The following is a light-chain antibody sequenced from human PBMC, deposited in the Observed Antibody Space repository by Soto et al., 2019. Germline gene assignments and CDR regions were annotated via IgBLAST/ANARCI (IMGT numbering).Light chain of an antibody. CDR2: GAS. V-gene: IGKV3-20*01. Sequence: EIVLTQSPGTLSLSPGERATLSCGASQSVSSTSLAWYQQKPGQAPRLLIYGASTRATGIPDRFSGSGSGTDFTLTIRRLEPEDFAVYYCQQYGSSYPWTFGQGTKVDIK. CDR3: QQYGSSYPWT. J-gene: IGKJ1*01. CDR1: QSVSSTS.